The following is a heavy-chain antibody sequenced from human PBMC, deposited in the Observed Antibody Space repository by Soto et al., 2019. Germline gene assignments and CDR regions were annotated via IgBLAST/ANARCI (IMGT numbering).Heavy chain of an antibody. CDR3: ARILVAGITYYFVS. J-gene: IGHJ4*01. CDR1: GFSLSSSGVG. Sequence: QITLKETGPTLVKPTQTLTLTCTFSGFSLSSSGVGVGWIRQPPGKALEWVTFIYWDDDKRYSPSLKSRLTITNDTSKHQVVHTPTNKDPVDTATYYCARILVAGITYYFVSWGHGTLLTVSS. D-gene: IGHD2-21*01. CDR2: IYWDDDK. V-gene: IGHV2-5*02.